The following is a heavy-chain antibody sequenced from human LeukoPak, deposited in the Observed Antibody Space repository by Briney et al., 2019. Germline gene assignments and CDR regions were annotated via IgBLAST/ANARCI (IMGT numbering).Heavy chain of an antibody. V-gene: IGHV4-4*02. D-gene: IGHD2-15*01. CDR2: TYHSGST. CDR3: ARAPDGVVEYFQY. CDR1: GGSFSSNNW. J-gene: IGHJ1*01. Sequence: PSETLSLTCAVSGGSFSSNNWWSWARQPPGKGLEWIGETYHSGSTKYNPSLKSRVTMSIDKSKNQFSLNLRFVTAADTAVYYCARAPDGVVEYFQYWGQGTLVTVSS.